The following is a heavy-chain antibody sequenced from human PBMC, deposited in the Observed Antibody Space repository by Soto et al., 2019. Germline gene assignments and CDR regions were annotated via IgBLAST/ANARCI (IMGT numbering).Heavy chain of an antibody. J-gene: IGHJ6*02. CDR1: GFTFSSYS. Sequence: GGSLRLSCAASGFTFSSYSMNWVRQAPGKGLEWVSYISSSSSTKYYADSVKGRFTISRDNAKNSLYLQMNSLRDEDTAVYYCARDEGPLTTWAYYYYGMDVWGQGTTVTVSS. D-gene: IGHD4-4*01. CDR3: ARDEGPLTTWAYYYYGMDV. V-gene: IGHV3-48*02. CDR2: ISSSSSTK.